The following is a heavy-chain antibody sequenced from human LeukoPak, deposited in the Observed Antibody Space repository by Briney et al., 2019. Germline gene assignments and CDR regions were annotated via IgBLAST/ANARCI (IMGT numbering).Heavy chain of an antibody. V-gene: IGHV1-46*01. CDR1: GYTFTSYY. Sequence: EASVKVSCKASGYTFTSYYMHWVRQAPGQGLEWMGIINPRGGSTSYAQKFQGRVTMTRNTSTSTVYMELSSLRSEDTAVYYCARDTANYYYDSSGYYFDYWGQGTLVTVSS. J-gene: IGHJ4*02. CDR3: ARDTANYYYDSSGYYFDY. CDR2: INPRGGST. D-gene: IGHD3-22*01.